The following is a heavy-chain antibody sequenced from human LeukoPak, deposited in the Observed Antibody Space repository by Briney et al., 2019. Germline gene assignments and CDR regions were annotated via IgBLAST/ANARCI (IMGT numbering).Heavy chain of an antibody. CDR2: INPSGGST. D-gene: IGHD3-22*01. J-gene: IGHJ4*02. CDR3: ARESEGYYDSSGYPDY. CDR1: GYTFTSYH. V-gene: IGHV1-46*01. Sequence: GASVKVSCKASGYTFTSYHMHWVRQAPGQGLEWMGIINPSGGSTSYAQKFQGRVTMTRDTSTSTVYMELSSLRSEDTAVYYCARESEGYYDSSGYPDYWGQGTLVTVSS.